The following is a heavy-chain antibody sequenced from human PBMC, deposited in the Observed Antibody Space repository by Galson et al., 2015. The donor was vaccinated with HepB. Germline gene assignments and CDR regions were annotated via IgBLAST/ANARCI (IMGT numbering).Heavy chain of an antibody. Sequence: SLRLSCAASGFTFNKYAMSWVRQAPGKGLEWVSSISDGGDSTYYAGSVKGRFTISRDGFKNTLYLQMNGLRAEDTAVYYCAGRRYSGRPGGVDYWGQGTLVTVSS. D-gene: IGHD6-13*01. CDR3: AGRRYSGRPGGVDY. J-gene: IGHJ4*02. CDR1: GFTFNKYA. V-gene: IGHV3-23*01. CDR2: ISDGGDST.